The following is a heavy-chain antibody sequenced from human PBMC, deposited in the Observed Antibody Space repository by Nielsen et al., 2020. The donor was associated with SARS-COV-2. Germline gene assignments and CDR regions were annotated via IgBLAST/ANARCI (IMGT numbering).Heavy chain of an antibody. Sequence: SETLSLTCTVSGGSMSGATHYWAWIRQSPMKGLEWIGSIYHTGIPYYNPSFSSRVTISADTSKSQFSLKLHSVTAADTAVYFCARRNYYGSGDQDWYFDLWGRGTLVTVSS. CDR1: GGSMSGATHY. CDR2: IYHTGIP. CDR3: ARRNYYGSGDQDWYFDL. D-gene: IGHD3-10*01. J-gene: IGHJ2*01. V-gene: IGHV4-39*01.